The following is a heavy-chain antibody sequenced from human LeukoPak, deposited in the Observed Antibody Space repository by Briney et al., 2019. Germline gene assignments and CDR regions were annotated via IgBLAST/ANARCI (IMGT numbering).Heavy chain of an antibody. CDR1: GGSISSGSYY. Sequence: SQTLSLTCTVSGGSISSGSYYWSWIRQPAGKGLEWIGRIYTSGSTNYNPSLKSRVTTSVDTSKNQFSLKLSSVTAADTAVYYCATQHIVVVTATEFDPWGQGTLVTVSS. J-gene: IGHJ5*02. D-gene: IGHD2-21*02. CDR3: ATQHIVVVTATEFDP. V-gene: IGHV4-61*02. CDR2: IYTSGST.